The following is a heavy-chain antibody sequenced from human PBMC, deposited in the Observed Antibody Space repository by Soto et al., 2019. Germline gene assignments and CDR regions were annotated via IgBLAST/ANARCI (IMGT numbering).Heavy chain of an antibody. V-gene: IGHV5-51*01. CDR3: ARHYYDFWSGYLEDAFDI. Sequence: GESLKISCKGSGYSFTSYWIGWVRQMPGKGLEWMGIIYPGDSDTRYSPSFQGQVTISADKSISTAYLQWSSLKASDTAMYYCARHYYDFWSGYLEDAFDIWGQGTMVTVSS. J-gene: IGHJ3*02. D-gene: IGHD3-3*01. CDR2: IYPGDSDT. CDR1: GYSFTSYW.